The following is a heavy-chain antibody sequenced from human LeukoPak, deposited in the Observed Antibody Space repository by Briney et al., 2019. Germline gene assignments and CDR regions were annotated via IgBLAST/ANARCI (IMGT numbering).Heavy chain of an antibody. Sequence: SETLSLTCTVSGVSISSTSYYWGWLRQPPGKGLEWVGNIYYSGSTYHNPSLKSRVTISVDKSKNQFSLKMSSVTAADTAVYYCATRVDYGDYGGFDCWGQGTLVTVSS. D-gene: IGHD4-17*01. CDR3: ATRVDYGDYGGFDC. J-gene: IGHJ4*02. CDR1: GVSISSTSYY. V-gene: IGHV4-39*07. CDR2: IYYSGST.